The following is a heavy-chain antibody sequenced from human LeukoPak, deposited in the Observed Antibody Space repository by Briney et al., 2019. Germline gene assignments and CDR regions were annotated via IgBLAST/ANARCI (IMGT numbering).Heavy chain of an antibody. D-gene: IGHD3-10*01. CDR3: ARSYYYGSGSYYNNWFDP. CDR1: GFTFSSYA. V-gene: IGHV3-30*04. CDR2: ISYDGSNK. J-gene: IGHJ5*02. Sequence: GGSLRLSCVASGFTFSSYAMHWVRQAPGKGLECVAVISYDGSNKYYADSVKGRFTISRDNSKNTLSLQMNSLRAEDTAVYYCARSYYYGSGSYYNNWFDPWGQGTLVTVSS.